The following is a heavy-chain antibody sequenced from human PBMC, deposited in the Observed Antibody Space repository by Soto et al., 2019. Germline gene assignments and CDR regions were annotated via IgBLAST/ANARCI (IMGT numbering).Heavy chain of an antibody. D-gene: IGHD3-3*01. V-gene: IGHV4-59*03. Sequence: PSETLSLTCSVSGGSISSYFKNWIRQAPGKGLEWIGCIYDSGDANYNPSLKSRVTISLDTSKNQFSLKLSSVTPADTAVYYCVSSRTAVFGDALDIWALGTMVTVSS. CDR1: GGSISSYF. CDR3: VSSRTAVFGDALDI. J-gene: IGHJ3*02. CDR2: IYDSGDA.